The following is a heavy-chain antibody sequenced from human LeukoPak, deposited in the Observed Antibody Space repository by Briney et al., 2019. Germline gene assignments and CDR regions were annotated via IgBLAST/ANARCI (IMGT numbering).Heavy chain of an antibody. J-gene: IGHJ4*02. V-gene: IGHV3-9*01. D-gene: IGHD3-10*01. Sequence: GRSLRLSCAASGFTFDDYAMHWVRQAPGKGLEWVSGISWNSGSIGYADSVKGRFTISRDNAKNSLYLQMNSLRAEDTAVYYCARGGYGSFYFDYWGQGTLVTVSS. CDR3: ARGGYGSFYFDY. CDR1: GFTFDDYA. CDR2: ISWNSGSI.